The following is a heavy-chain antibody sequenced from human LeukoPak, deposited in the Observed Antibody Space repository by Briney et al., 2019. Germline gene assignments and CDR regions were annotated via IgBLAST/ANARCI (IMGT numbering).Heavy chain of an antibody. CDR1: GFTFSSYA. V-gene: IGHV3-30-3*01. J-gene: IGHJ4*02. CDR2: ISYDGSNK. Sequence: GGSLRLSCAASGFTFSSYAMHWVRQAPGKGLEWVAVISYDGSNKYYADSVKGRFTISRDNSKNTLYLQMNSLRAEDTAVYYCARDGYIGFLERLLNYWGQGTLVTVSS. CDR3: ARDGYIGFLERLLNY. D-gene: IGHD3-3*01.